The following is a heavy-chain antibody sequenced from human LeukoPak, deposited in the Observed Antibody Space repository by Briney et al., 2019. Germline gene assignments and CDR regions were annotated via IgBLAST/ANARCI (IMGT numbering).Heavy chain of an antibody. V-gene: IGHV4-31*03. D-gene: IGHD2-15*01. Sequence: TLSLTCTVSGGSISSGGYYWSWIRQRPGKGLEWIGTIYYSGSTYYNPSLKSRVTISVDTSKNQFSLKLSSVTAADTAVYYCARGREVEVPLDAFDIWGQGTMVTVSS. CDR1: GGSISSGGYY. CDR2: IYYSGST. CDR3: ARGREVEVPLDAFDI. J-gene: IGHJ3*02.